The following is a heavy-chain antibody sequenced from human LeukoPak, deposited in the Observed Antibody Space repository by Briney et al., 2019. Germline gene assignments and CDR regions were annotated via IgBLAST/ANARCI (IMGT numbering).Heavy chain of an antibody. Sequence: SVKGSCKASEGTFSSYAISWVRQAPGQGLEWMGRIIPILGIANYAQKFRGRVTITADKSTSTAYMGLSSLRSEDTAVYYCARESEQYGSGSAGGYWGQGTLVTVSS. V-gene: IGHV1-69*04. CDR1: EGTFSSYA. CDR3: ARESEQYGSGSAGGY. J-gene: IGHJ4*02. D-gene: IGHD3-10*01. CDR2: IIPILGIA.